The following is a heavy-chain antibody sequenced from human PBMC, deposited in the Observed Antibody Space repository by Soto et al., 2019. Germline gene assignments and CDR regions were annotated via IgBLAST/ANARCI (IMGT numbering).Heavy chain of an antibody. J-gene: IGHJ3*02. D-gene: IGHD2-15*01. CDR1: GGSFSTYA. CDR2: IIFGTP. Sequence: QVQLVQSGAEVKKPGSSVKVSCKASGGSFSTYAINWVRQAPGQGLEWMGGIIFGTPNYAQKFQGRVTITADESTNTAYMELTSLKSDDTAMYFCARVRSVGNYFEAFEIWGQGTLVTVSS. CDR3: ARVRSVGNYFEAFEI. V-gene: IGHV1-69*12.